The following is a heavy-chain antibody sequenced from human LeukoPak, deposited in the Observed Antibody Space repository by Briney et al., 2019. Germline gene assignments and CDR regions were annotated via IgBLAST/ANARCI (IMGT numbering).Heavy chain of an antibody. CDR3: ARAYSSGWYSY. D-gene: IGHD6-19*01. V-gene: IGHV3-21*01. CDR2: ISSSSSYI. Sequence: GGSLRLSRAASGLTFSSYSMNWVRQAPGKGLEWVSSISSSSSYIYYADSVKGRFTISRDNAKNSLYLQMNSLRAEDTAVYYCARAYSSGWYSYWGQGTLVTVSS. J-gene: IGHJ4*02. CDR1: GLTFSSYS.